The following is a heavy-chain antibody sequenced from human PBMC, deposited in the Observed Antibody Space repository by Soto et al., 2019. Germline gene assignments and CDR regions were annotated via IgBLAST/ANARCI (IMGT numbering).Heavy chain of an antibody. Sequence: QVHLVQSGAEVKKPGASVKVSCQGSGYAFTTYGITWVRQAPGQGLEWMGWISAHNGNTNYAQKPQGRVTVTRDTSTSPAYMELRSLRYDDTAVYYCARGRYGDYWGQGALVTVSS. V-gene: IGHV1-18*01. D-gene: IGHD1-1*01. CDR3: ARGRYGDY. CDR2: ISAHNGNT. CDR1: GYAFTTYG. J-gene: IGHJ4*02.